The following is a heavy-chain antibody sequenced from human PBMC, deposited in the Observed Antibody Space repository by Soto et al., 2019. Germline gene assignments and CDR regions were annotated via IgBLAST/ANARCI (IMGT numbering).Heavy chain of an antibody. CDR2: INAGNGNT. V-gene: IGHV1-3*01. CDR3: AREVVPAAVLYYFDY. D-gene: IGHD2-2*01. Sequence: ASVKVSCKASGYTFTSYAMHWVRQAPGQRLEWMGRINAGNGNTKYSQKFQGRVTITRDTSASTAYMELSSLRSEDTAVYYCAREVVPAAVLYYFDYWGQGTLVTVSS. CDR1: GYTFTSYA. J-gene: IGHJ4*02.